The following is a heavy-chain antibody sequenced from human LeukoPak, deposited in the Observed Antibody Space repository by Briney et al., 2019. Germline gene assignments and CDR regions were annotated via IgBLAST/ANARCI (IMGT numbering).Heavy chain of an antibody. D-gene: IGHD3-22*01. CDR3: ARGGSSGYDRTNWFDP. J-gene: IGHJ5*02. CDR2: IYYRGSA. V-gene: IGHV4-39*07. CDR1: GGSISSSNYY. Sequence: SETLSLTCTVSGGSISSSNYYWGWIRQPPGKGLEWIGTIYYRGSAYYNPSLKSRVTISVDKSKNQFSLKLSSVTAADTAVYYCARGGSSGYDRTNWFDPWGQGTLVTVSS.